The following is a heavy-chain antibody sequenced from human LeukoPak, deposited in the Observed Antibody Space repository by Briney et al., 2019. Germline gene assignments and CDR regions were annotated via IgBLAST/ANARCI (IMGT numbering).Heavy chain of an antibody. V-gene: IGHV3-23*01. CDR3: AKIAETSGSYGQGFDY. D-gene: IGHD1-26*01. J-gene: IGHJ4*02. CDR2: INNNGANT. Sequence: GGTLRLSCAASGFTFSTYGMSWVRQASGKGLEWVSGINNNGANTYYADSVKGRFTISRDNSQNTLYLQMNSLRAEDTAVYYCAKIAETSGSYGQGFDYWGQGTLVTVSS. CDR1: GFTFSTYG.